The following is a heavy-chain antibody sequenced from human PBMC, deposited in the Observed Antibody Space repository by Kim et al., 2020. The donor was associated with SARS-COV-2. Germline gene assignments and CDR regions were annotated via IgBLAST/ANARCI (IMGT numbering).Heavy chain of an antibody. CDR3: VKVARLDY. CDR1: GFNFSNFD. V-gene: IGHV3-23*01. J-gene: IGHJ4*01. CDR2: INGHDDRT. D-gene: IGHD6-25*01. Sequence: GGSLRLSCVASGFNFSNFDMSWVRQAPGRGLKWVSVINGHDDRTYYAESVKGRFTVSRDSAKNTLSLQMNSLRDDDTAVYYCVKVARLDY.